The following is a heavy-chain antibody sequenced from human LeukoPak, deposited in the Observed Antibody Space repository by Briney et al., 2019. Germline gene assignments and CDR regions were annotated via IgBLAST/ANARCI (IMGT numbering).Heavy chain of an antibody. Sequence: SVKVSCKASGGTFSSYAISWVRQAPGQGLEWMGRIIPILGIANYAQKFQGRVTITADKSTSTAYMELSSLRSEDTAVYYCARDSWVTMSAVLDLWGRGTLVTVSS. CDR1: GGTFSSYA. J-gene: IGHJ2*01. CDR2: IIPILGIA. V-gene: IGHV1-69*04. D-gene: IGHD3-22*01. CDR3: ARDSWVTMSAVLDL.